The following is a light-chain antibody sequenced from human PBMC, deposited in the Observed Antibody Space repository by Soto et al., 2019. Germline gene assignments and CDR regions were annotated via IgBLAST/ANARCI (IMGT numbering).Light chain of an antibody. J-gene: IGKJ4*01. CDR1: QSVSSN. CDR3: QQYSNWLT. V-gene: IGKV3-15*01. CDR2: GAS. Sequence: EIVMTQSPATLSVSPGERATLSCRASQSVSSNLAWYQQKHGQAPRLLIFGASTRATGIQARFSGSGSGTEFTLTISSLESEDFAVYSRQQYSNWLTVGGGPKVEIE.